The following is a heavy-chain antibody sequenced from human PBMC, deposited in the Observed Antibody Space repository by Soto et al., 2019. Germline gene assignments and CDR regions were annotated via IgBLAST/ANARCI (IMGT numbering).Heavy chain of an antibody. CDR1: GFTFSSYW. CDR2: IKQGGSEK. V-gene: IGHV3-7*03. CDR3: AREEYSSSSEDWFDP. D-gene: IGHD6-6*01. Sequence: GGSLRLSCAASGFTFSSYWMSWVRQAPGKGLEWVANIKQGGSEKYYVDSVKGRFTISRDNAKNSLYLQMNSLRAEDTAVYYCAREEYSSSSEDWFDPWGQGTLVTVSS. J-gene: IGHJ5*02.